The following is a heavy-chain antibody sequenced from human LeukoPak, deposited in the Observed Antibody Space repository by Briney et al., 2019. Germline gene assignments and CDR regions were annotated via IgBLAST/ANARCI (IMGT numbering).Heavy chain of an antibody. CDR2: IKDNGRGE. Sequence: GGSLRLSCAASGFTFSASWMTWVRQAPGKGLKWVANIKDNGRGEYYVDSVKGRFTVSRDNAKNSVYLQMNSLRAKDTAVYYCARDGSRGWDYWGQGTLVTVSS. J-gene: IGHJ4*02. D-gene: IGHD1-26*01. CDR1: GFTFSASW. V-gene: IGHV3-7*01. CDR3: ARDGSRGWDY.